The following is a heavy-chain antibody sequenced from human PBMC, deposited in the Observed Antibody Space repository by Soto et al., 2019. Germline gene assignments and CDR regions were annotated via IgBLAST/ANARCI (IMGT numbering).Heavy chain of an antibody. J-gene: IGHJ4*02. V-gene: IGHV1-2*04. CDR2: INPNSGGT. Sequence: QVQLVQSGAEVKKPGASVKVSCKASGYTFTGYYMHWVRQAPGQGLEWMGWINPNSGGTNYAQKFQGWVTMTRDTSISTAYMELSRLRSDDTAVYYCARDPSLTTPWNYFDYWGQGTLVTVSS. CDR1: GYTFTGYY. CDR3: ARDPSLTTPWNYFDY. D-gene: IGHD4-17*01.